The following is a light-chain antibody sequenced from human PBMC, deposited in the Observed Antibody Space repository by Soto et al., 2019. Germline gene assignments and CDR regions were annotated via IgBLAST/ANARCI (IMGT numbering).Light chain of an antibody. CDR2: EVN. CDR1: SSDITDNKY. V-gene: IGLV2-8*01. Sequence: QAALTQPPSASGSPGQSVTISCTRTSSDITDNKYVSWIQEHPGKAPKVLIYEVNKRPSGVPDRFSGSKYGNTASLTVFGLQADDEADYYCNSYVGSNNYVFGTGTKVTVL. J-gene: IGLJ1*01. CDR3: NSYVGSNNYV.